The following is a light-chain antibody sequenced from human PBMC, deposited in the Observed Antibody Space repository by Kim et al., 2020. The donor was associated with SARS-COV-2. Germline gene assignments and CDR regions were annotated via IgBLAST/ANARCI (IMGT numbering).Light chain of an antibody. CDR3: TTHANSDYI. CDR2: ELT. V-gene: IGLV2-8*01. CDR1: CGGVGGYGGYTH. J-gene: IGLJ1*01. Sequence: SVTSSCSGPCGGVGGYGGYTHVSWYLHNPGNPLKLVVYELTKRPAGVPDRFSGSKSGNSAFLTVSELQAEDEADYYCTTHANSDYIFGTGTKVTVL.